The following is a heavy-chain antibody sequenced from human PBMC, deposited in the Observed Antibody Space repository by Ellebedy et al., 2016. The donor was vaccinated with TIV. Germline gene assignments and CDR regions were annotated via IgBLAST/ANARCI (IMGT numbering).Heavy chain of an antibody. CDR3: ARDRGGVGATNGFDY. Sequence: GESLKISCAASGFTFSSYGMHWVRQAPGKGLEWVAVLWFDGSNKYHADSVKGRFTISSDNSKNTLYLQMNSLRAEDTDVYYCARDRGGVGATNGFDYWGQGTLVTVSS. D-gene: IGHD1-26*01. V-gene: IGHV3-33*08. J-gene: IGHJ4*02. CDR2: LWFDGSNK. CDR1: GFTFSSYG.